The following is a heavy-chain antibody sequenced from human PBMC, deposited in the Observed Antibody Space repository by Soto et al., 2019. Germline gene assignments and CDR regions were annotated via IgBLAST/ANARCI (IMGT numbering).Heavy chain of an antibody. CDR2: IIPIFGTA. CDR1: GGTFSSYA. V-gene: IGHV1-69*06. Sequence: SVKVSCKACGGTFSSYAISWVRPAPGQGLEGMGGIIPIFGTANYAQNFQGRVTITADKSTSTAYMELSRLRSEDTAVYYFARGETNIGYEYWYGMDVWGQGTTVTVSS. J-gene: IGHJ6*02. D-gene: IGHD5-12*01. CDR3: ARGETNIGYEYWYGMDV.